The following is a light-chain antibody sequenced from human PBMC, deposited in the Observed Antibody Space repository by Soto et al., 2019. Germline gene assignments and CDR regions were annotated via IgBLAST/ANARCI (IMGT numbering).Light chain of an antibody. CDR1: SSDVAGYNY. J-gene: IGLJ1*01. CDR3: SSYTSSSTLVYV. CDR2: DVS. Sequence: QSVLTQPASVSGSPGQSITISCTGTSSDVAGYNYVSWYQQHPGKAPKLMIYDVSNRPSGVSNRFSGSKSGNTASLTISGLQAEDEADYYCSSYTSSSTLVYVFGTGTKVTVL. V-gene: IGLV2-14*01.